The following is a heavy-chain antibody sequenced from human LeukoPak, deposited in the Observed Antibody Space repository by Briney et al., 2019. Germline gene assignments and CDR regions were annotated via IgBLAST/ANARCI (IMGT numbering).Heavy chain of an antibody. Sequence: GASVKVSCKASGYTFTSYYIHWVRQAPGKGLEWMGIINPSGGSTSYAQKFQGRVTMTRDTSTSTVYMELSSLRSEDTAVYYCAGIVATIEAFDIWGQGTMVTVSS. CDR1: GYTFTSYY. D-gene: IGHD5-12*01. CDR3: AGIVATIEAFDI. J-gene: IGHJ3*02. CDR2: INPSGGST. V-gene: IGHV1-46*01.